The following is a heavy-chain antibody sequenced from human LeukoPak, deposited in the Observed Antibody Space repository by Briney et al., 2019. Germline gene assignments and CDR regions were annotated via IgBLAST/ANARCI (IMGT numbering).Heavy chain of an antibody. V-gene: IGHV1-18*01. CDR2: SSTYNGNR. J-gene: IGHJ4*02. Sequence: ASVKVSCKASGYTFTSYSISWVRQAPGQGLERMGWSSTYNGNRKYTQRLQGRITITTDKSTTTAYIEMRRQRADDTAVYYCATVHSSGYYYWGQGTLVTVSS. D-gene: IGHD3-22*01. CDR3: ATVHSSGYYY. CDR1: GYTFTSYS.